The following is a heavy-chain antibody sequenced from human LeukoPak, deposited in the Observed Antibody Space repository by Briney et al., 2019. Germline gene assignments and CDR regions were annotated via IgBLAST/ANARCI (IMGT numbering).Heavy chain of an antibody. CDR3: AREDCSSTSCYAGIGWYFDL. J-gene: IGHJ2*01. V-gene: IGHV3-21*01. CDR1: GFTFNSYE. D-gene: IGHD2-2*01. Sequence: GGSLRLSCAASGFTFNSYEMNWVRQAPGKGLEWVSSISSSSSYIYYADSVKGRFTISRDNAKNSLYLQMNSLRAEDTAVYYCAREDCSSTSCYAGIGWYFDLWGRGTLVTVSS. CDR2: ISSSSSYI.